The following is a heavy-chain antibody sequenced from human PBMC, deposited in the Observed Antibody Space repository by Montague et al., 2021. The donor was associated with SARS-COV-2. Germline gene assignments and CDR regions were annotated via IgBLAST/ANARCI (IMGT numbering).Heavy chain of an antibody. D-gene: IGHD1-26*01. CDR1: GGSISSSSYY. Sequence: SETLSLTCTVSGGSISSSSYYWGWIRQPPGKGLEWIGSIYHSGSTNYNPSLKSRVTISVDTSKNQFSLRLSSVTAADTAVYYCARKAQVGAMDYWGQGTLVTVSS. CDR2: IYHSGST. J-gene: IGHJ4*02. CDR3: ARKAQVGAMDY. V-gene: IGHV4-39*07.